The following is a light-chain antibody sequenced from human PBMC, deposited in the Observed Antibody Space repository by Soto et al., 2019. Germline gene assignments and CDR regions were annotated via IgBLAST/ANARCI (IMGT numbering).Light chain of an antibody. V-gene: IGKV3-20*01. Sequence: EVVLTQSPGPLSLSPGERATLSCRSSQSVSNNYLAWYQQKPGQGPRLLIFGSSDSATGIPDSFSGSGSGTDFTLTISRLEPEDFAVYYCQQYGSAPPYTFGQGTKLEIK. J-gene: IGKJ2*01. CDR2: GSS. CDR3: QQYGSAPPYT. CDR1: QSVSNNY.